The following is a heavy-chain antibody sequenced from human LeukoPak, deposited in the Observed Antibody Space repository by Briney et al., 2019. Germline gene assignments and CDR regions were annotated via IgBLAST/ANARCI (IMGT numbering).Heavy chain of an antibody. V-gene: IGHV3-48*01. J-gene: IGHJ4*02. CDR2: ISSSSSTI. CDR3: AKDATVYSSGGGYFDY. Sequence: GGSLRLSCAASGFTFSSYSMNWVRQAPGKGLEWVSYISSSSSTIYYADSVKGRFTISRDNAKNSLYLQMNSLRADDTAMYYCAKDATVYSSGGGYFDYWGQGALVTVSS. CDR1: GFTFSSYS. D-gene: IGHD3-22*01.